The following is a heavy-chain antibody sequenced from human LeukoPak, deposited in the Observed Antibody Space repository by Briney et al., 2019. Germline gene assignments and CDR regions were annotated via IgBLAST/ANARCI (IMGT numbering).Heavy chain of an antibody. CDR3: AKSRGGDSTRGSSYYFDY. J-gene: IGHJ4*02. CDR1: GFTFSSYA. D-gene: IGHD2-21*02. V-gene: IGHV3-23*01. CDR2: ISGSGGST. Sequence: PGGSLRLSCAASGFTFSSYAMSWVRQAPGKGLEWVSAISGSGGSTYYADSVKGRFTISRDNSKNTLYLQMNSLRAEDTAVYYCAKSRGGDSTRGSSYYFDYWGQGTLVTVSS.